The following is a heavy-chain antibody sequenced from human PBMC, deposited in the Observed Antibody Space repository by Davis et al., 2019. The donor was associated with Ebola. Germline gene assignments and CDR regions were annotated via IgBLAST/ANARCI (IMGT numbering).Heavy chain of an antibody. CDR3: ARAYCSGSSCQQYYYYYYYMDV. CDR1: GYTFTNFG. J-gene: IGHJ6*03. CDR2: ISADNGQT. D-gene: IGHD2-15*01. Sequence: ASVKVSCKASGYTFTNFGISWVREAPGQGLEWMGWISADNGQTKYAQKFQGRVTMTTDTSTNTAHMDLRSLTSADTAVYYCARAYCSGSSCQQYYYYYYYMDVWGKGTTVTVSS. V-gene: IGHV1-18*04.